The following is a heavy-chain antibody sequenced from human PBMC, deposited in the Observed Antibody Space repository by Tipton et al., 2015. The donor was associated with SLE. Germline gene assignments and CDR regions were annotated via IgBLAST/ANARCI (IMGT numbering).Heavy chain of an antibody. CDR2: RNQDGSVK. J-gene: IGHJ3*02. Sequence: GSLRLSCAVSGFAVSDFWMSWVRQAPGKGLEWVANRNQDGSVKFSVDSVKGRFTISGDSAKNSLSLQMNSLRVEDTGVYYCAGEGRPNAFCIWGQGTMVTITS. V-gene: IGHV3-7*01. CDR1: GFAVSDFW. CDR3: AGEGRPNAFCI.